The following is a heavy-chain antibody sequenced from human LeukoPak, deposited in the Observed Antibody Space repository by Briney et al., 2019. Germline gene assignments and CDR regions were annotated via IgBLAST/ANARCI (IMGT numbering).Heavy chain of an antibody. V-gene: IGHV4-34*01. D-gene: IGHD4-17*01. CDR1: GGSFSGYY. Sequence: PSETLSLTCAVYGGSFSGYYWSWIRQPPGKGLEWIGEINHSGSTNYNPSLKSRVTISVDTSKNQFSLKLSSVTAADTAVYYCARGLVTTGFDYWGQGTLVTVSS. J-gene: IGHJ4*02. CDR3: ARGLVTTGFDY. CDR2: INHSGST.